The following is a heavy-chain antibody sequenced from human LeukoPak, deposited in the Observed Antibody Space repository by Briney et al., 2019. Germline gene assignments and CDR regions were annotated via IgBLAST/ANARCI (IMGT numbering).Heavy chain of an antibody. J-gene: IGHJ4*02. V-gene: IGHV4-4*07. CDR2: IYTSGST. CDR1: GGSFSIYY. D-gene: IGHD4-17*01. Sequence: SETLSLTCTASGGSFSIYYWSWIRQPAGKGLEYIGRIYTSGSTNYNPSLKSRVTMSVDTSNNQFSLKLSSVTAADTAVYYCARGPTTVTRAFDYWGQGTLVTVSS. CDR3: ARGPTTVTRAFDY.